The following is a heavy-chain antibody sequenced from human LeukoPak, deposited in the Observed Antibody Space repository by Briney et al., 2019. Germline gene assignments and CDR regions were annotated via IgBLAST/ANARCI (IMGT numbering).Heavy chain of an antibody. Sequence: GGSLRLSCAASGFTFSSYGRHWVRQAPGKGLEWVAVIWYDGSNKHYADSVKGRFTISRDNSKNTLYLQMNSLRAEDTAVYYCAKEEEEIYYGSGSSLDYWGQGTLVTVSS. D-gene: IGHD3-10*01. J-gene: IGHJ4*02. CDR1: GFTFSSYG. CDR3: AKEEEEIYYGSGSSLDY. CDR2: IWYDGSNK. V-gene: IGHV3-33*06.